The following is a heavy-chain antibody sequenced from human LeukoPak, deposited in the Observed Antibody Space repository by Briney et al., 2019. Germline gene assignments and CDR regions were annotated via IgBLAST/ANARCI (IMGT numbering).Heavy chain of an antibody. Sequence: GGSLRLTCAASGFTFSSYSMNWVRQAPGKGLEWVSYISSSSSTIYYADSVKGRFTISRDNAKNSLFLQMNSLRADDTAVYYCARQYYYYYYYMDVWGKGTTVTVSS. CDR2: ISSSSSTI. J-gene: IGHJ6*03. V-gene: IGHV3-48*04. CDR1: GFTFSSYS. CDR3: ARQYYYYYYYMDV.